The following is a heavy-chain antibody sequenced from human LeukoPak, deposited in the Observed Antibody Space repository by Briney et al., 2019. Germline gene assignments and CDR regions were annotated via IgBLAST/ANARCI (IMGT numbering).Heavy chain of an antibody. CDR3: AKSVGATGYFDY. D-gene: IGHD1-26*01. Sequence: GGSLRLSXAASGLTFSSYAMSWVRQAPGKGLEWVSAISGSGGSTYYADSVKGRFTISRDNSKNTLYLQMNSLRAEDTAVYYCAKSVGATGYFDYWGQGTLVTVSS. CDR1: GLTFSSYA. V-gene: IGHV3-23*01. J-gene: IGHJ4*02. CDR2: ISGSGGST.